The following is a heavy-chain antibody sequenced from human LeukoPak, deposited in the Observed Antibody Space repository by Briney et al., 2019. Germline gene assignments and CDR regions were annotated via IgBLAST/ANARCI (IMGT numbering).Heavy chain of an antibody. CDR2: INHSGST. Sequence: SETLSLTCAVYGGSFSGYYWCWIRQPPGKGLEWIGEINHSGSTNYNPSLESRVTISVDTSKNQFSLKLSSVTAADTAVYYCARGRPQAAAANAEYFQHWGQGTLVTVSS. CDR1: GGSFSGYY. CDR3: ARGRPQAAAANAEYFQH. D-gene: IGHD2-2*01. J-gene: IGHJ1*01. V-gene: IGHV4-34*01.